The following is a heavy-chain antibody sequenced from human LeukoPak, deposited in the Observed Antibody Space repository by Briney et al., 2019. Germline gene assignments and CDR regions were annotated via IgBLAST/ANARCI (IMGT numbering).Heavy chain of an antibody. CDR3: ARIPAEIYSSSWSIDY. V-gene: IGHV1-18*01. J-gene: IGHJ4*02. CDR2: ISAYNGNT. CDR1: GYTFTSYG. Sequence: ASVKVSCKASGYTFTSYGISWVRQAPGQGLEWMGWISAYNGNTNYAQKLQGRVTMTTDTSTSTAYMELRSLRSDDTAVYYCARIPAEIYSSSWSIDYRGQGTLVTVSS. D-gene: IGHD6-13*01.